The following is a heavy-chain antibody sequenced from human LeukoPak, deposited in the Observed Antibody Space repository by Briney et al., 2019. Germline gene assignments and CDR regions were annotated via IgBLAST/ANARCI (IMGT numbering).Heavy chain of an antibody. J-gene: IGHJ5*02. CDR1: GYTFTSYA. CDR3: ARDLSYGQGWFDP. CDR2: INAGNGNT. D-gene: IGHD2-8*01. V-gene: IGHV1-3*01. Sequence: ASVKVSCKAFGYTFTSYAMHWVRQAPGQRLEWMGWINAGNGNTKYSQKFQGRVTITRDTSASTAYMELSSLRSEDTAVYYCARDLSYGQGWFDPWGQGTLVTVSS.